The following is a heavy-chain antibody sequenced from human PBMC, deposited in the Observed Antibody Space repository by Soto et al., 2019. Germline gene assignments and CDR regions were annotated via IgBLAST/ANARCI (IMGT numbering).Heavy chain of an antibody. V-gene: IGHV1-69*13. CDR3: ARDPRGTIPQKKDGMDV. Sequence: ASVKVSCKASGGTFSSYAISWVRQAPGQGLEWMGGIIPIFGTANYAQKFQGRVTITADESTSTAYMELSSLRSEDTAVYYCARDPRGTIPQKKDGMDVWGQGTTVTVSS. J-gene: IGHJ6*02. D-gene: IGHD2-2*02. CDR1: GGTFSSYA. CDR2: IIPIFGTA.